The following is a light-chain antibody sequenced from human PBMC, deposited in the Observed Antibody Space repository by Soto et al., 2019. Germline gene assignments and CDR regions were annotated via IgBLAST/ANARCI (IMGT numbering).Light chain of an antibody. CDR1: QSVLDRSNNKNY. CDR2: WAS. V-gene: IGKV4-1*01. Sequence: DIVLTQSPDSLAVSLCERATISCKSSQSVLDRSNNKNYLAWYQQKPGQPPKMLIYWASTRESGVPDRFSGSGSGTDFTLTISGLQSEDVAVYFCHQYNTSPQTFGQGTTVEIK. CDR3: HQYNTSPQT. J-gene: IGKJ1*01.